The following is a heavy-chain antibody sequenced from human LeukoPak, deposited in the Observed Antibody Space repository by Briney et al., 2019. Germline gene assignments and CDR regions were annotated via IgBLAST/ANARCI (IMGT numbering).Heavy chain of an antibody. CDR1: GYTFTCYY. D-gene: IGHD3-3*01. J-gene: IGHJ6*02. Sequence: ASVKVSCKASGYTFTCYYMHWVRQAPGQGLEWMGWINPNSGGTNYAQKFQGRVTMTRDTSISTAYMELSRLRSDDTAVYYCARDRTYYDFWSGYPYYYYGMDVWGQGTTVTVSS. V-gene: IGHV1-2*02. CDR3: ARDRTYYDFWSGYPYYYYGMDV. CDR2: INPNSGGT.